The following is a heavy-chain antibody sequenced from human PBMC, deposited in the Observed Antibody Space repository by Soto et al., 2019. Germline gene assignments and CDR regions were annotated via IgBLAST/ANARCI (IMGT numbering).Heavy chain of an antibody. CDR2: IIPILGIA. D-gene: IGHD6-13*01. V-gene: IGHV1-69*08. CDR1: GGTFSSYT. Sequence: QVQLVQSGAEVKKPGSSVKVSCKASGGTFSSYTISWVRQAPGQGLEWMGRIIPILGIANYAQKFQGRVTITADKSTSTAYMELSSLRSEDTAGYYCARDVAISSSWGGNWFDPWGQGTLVTVSS. CDR3: ARDVAISSSWGGNWFDP. J-gene: IGHJ5*02.